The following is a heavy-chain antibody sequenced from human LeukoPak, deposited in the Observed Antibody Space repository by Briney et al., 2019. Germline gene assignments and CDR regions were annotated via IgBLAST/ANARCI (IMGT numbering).Heavy chain of an antibody. CDR3: ARGADVVLPAAINDFDY. CDR2: INPSRGST. Sequence: GASVKVSFKLSGYTFTSYYMHWVRQAPGQGLEWMGIINPSRGSTSYAQKFQGRPTMTRDTSTSTVYMELSSLKSEDTAVYYCARGADVVLPAAINDFDYWGQGTLVTVSS. D-gene: IGHD2-2*01. CDR1: GYTFTSYY. J-gene: IGHJ4*02. V-gene: IGHV1-46*01.